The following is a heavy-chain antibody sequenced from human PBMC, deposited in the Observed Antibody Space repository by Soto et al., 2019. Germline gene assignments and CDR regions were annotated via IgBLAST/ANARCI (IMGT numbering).Heavy chain of an antibody. D-gene: IGHD3-3*01. CDR1: GYTLTELS. CDR2: FDPEDGET. V-gene: IGHV1-24*01. CDR3: LIDFWSGYPQPRFWFDP. Sequence: VKVSCKVSGYTLTELSMHWVRQAPGKGLEWMGGFDPEDGETIYAQKFQGRVTMTEDTSTDTAYMELSSLRSEDTAVYYCLIDFWSGYPQPRFWFDPWGQGTLVTAPQ. J-gene: IGHJ5*02.